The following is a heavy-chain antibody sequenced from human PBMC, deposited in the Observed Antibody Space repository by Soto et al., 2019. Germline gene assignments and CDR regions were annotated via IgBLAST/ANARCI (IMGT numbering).Heavy chain of an antibody. J-gene: IGHJ6*02. V-gene: IGHV4-59*01. CDR3: ARRGTAWTKYYYYYGMDV. CDR2: IYYSGST. D-gene: IGHD1-1*01. CDR1: GGSISSYY. Sequence: SETLSLTCTVSGGSISSYYWSWIRQPPGKGLEWIGYIYYSGSTNYNPSLKSRVIISVDTSKNQFSLKLSSVTAADTAVYYCARRGTAWTKYYYYYGMDVWGQGTTVTVS.